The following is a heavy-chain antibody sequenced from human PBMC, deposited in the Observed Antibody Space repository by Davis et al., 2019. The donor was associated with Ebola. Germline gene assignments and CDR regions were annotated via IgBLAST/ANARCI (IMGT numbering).Heavy chain of an antibody. J-gene: IGHJ6*02. Sequence: GESLKISCAASGFTFSSYGMHWVRQAPGKGLEWVAVISYDGSNKYYADSVKGRFTISRDNSKNTLYLQMNSLRAEDTAVYYCARETTTVTTLFFYGMDVWGQGTTVTVSS. CDR2: ISYDGSNK. V-gene: IGHV3-30*03. D-gene: IGHD4-17*01. CDR3: ARETTTVTTLFFYGMDV. CDR1: GFTFSSYG.